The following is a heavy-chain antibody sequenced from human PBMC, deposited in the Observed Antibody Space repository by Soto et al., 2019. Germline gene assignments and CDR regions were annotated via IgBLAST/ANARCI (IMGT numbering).Heavy chain of an antibody. CDR1: GGSISRYY. V-gene: IGHV4-59*08. Sequence: QVQLQESGPGLVRPSETLSLICTVSGGSISRYYWSWIRQPPGKGLEWIGYIYYSGTTRYNPSLKSRVTISVDTSKTQFSLKLSSLTAADTAVYHCARHVPYCSDSSHCAYGLDVWGQGTMVTVSS. D-gene: IGHD2-15*01. CDR2: IYYSGTT. J-gene: IGHJ6*02. CDR3: ARHVPYCSDSSHCAYGLDV.